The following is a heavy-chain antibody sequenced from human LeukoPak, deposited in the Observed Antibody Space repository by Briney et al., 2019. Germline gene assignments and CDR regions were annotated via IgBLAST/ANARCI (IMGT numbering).Heavy chain of an antibody. Sequence: GGSLRLSCAASGFIFSSYGMHWVRQAPGKGLEWVAIIWYDGSNKYYADSVKGRFTISRDNSKNTLYLQMNSLRAEDTAVYYCAKDLEYFMDVWGKGTTVTVSS. J-gene: IGHJ6*03. CDR1: GFIFSSYG. CDR3: AKDLEYFMDV. CDR2: IWYDGSNK. V-gene: IGHV3-33*06.